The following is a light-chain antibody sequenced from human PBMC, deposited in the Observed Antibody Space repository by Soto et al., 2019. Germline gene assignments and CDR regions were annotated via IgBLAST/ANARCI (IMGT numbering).Light chain of an antibody. Sequence: DIQMTQSPSILSASVVNSVTITCRASQTIDSWVAWYQQKPGKAPKLLVYDATSLESGVSSRFSGSGYGTDFTLSINNLQPDDFATYYCQQYNRLITFGQGTRLEIK. V-gene: IGKV1-5*01. CDR2: DAT. CDR1: QTIDSW. CDR3: QQYNRLIT. J-gene: IGKJ5*01.